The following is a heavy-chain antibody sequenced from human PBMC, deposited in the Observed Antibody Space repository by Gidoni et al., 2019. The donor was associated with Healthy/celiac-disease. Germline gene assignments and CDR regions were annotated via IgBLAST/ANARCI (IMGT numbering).Heavy chain of an antibody. Sequence: EVQLVQSGAEVKKPGESLKIPCQGSGASFTSYWLGWVRQMPGKVLEWMGIIYPGDSDTRYSPTFQGQVTISADKSISTAYLQWSSLKASDTAMYYCARAADTAMANPFDYWGQGTLVTVSS. V-gene: IGHV5-51*03. CDR3: ARAADTAMANPFDY. CDR2: IYPGDSDT. J-gene: IGHJ4*02. D-gene: IGHD5-18*01. CDR1: GASFTSYW.